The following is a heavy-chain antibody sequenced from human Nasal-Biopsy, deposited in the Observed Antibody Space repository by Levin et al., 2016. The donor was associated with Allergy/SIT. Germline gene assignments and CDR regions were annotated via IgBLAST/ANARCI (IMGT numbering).Heavy chain of an antibody. J-gene: IGHJ4*02. CDR3: AKGGVVRRMNDVPFDY. V-gene: IGHV3-30*18. D-gene: IGHD3-3*01. CDR2: ISYDGTNE. CDR1: GFTFNSYG. Sequence: GESLKISCAASGFTFNSYGMHWVRQAPGKGLEWVAVISYDGTNEYYADSVKGRVTISRDNSKNTLSLQMSSLRPEDTAVYYCAKGGVVRRMNDVPFDYWGQGTLVTVSS.